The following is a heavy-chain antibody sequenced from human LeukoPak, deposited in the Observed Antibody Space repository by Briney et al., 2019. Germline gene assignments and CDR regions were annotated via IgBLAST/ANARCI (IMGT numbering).Heavy chain of an antibody. V-gene: IGHV3-23*01. CDR1: GFTFSSHA. Sequence: GGSLRLSCAASGFTFSSHAMSWVRQAPGKGLEWVSAISGSGGSTYYADSVTGRFTISRDNSKNTLYLQMNSLRAEDTAVYYCAKAAGRGYNYGDYFDYWGQGTLVTVSS. J-gene: IGHJ4*02. D-gene: IGHD5-18*01. CDR3: AKAAGRGYNYGDYFDY. CDR2: ISGSGGST.